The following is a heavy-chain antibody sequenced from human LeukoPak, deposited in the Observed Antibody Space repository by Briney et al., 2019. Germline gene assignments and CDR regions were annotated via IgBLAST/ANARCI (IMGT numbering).Heavy chain of an antibody. V-gene: IGHV3-23*01. Sequence: GGSLRLSCAASGFTFSSYAMSWVRQAPGKGLEWVSAISGSGGSTYYADSVKGRFTISRDNSKNTLYLQMNSLRAEDTAVYYCAKDSQSGYTHNYFDYWGQGTLVTVSS. CDR2: ISGSGGST. D-gene: IGHD3-22*01. CDR3: AKDSQSGYTHNYFDY. CDR1: GFTFSSYA. J-gene: IGHJ4*02.